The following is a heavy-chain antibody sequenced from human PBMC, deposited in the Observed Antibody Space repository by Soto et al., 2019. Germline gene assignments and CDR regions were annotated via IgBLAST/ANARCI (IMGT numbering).Heavy chain of an antibody. V-gene: IGHV1-2*04. CDR3: ARGDYYGSGSYQYYYYGMDV. CDR1: GYTFTGYY. D-gene: IGHD3-10*01. Sequence: GASVKVSCKASGYTFTGYYMHWVRQAPGQGLEWMGWINPNSGGTNYAQKFQGWVTMTRDTSISTAYMELSRLRSDDTAVYYCARGDYYGSGSYQYYYYGMDVWGQGTTVTVS. J-gene: IGHJ6*02. CDR2: INPNSGGT.